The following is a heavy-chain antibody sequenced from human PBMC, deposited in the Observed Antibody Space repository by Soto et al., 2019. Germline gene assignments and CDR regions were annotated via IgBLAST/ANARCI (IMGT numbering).Heavy chain of an antibody. Sequence: SETLSLTCTVSGGSISSYYWSWIRQPPGKGLEWIGYIYYSGSTNYNPSLKSRVTISVDTSKNQFSLKLSSVTAADTAVYYCARGDYYGSGSYSSVGYYYYGMDVWGQGTTVTVSS. D-gene: IGHD3-10*01. J-gene: IGHJ6*02. CDR1: GGSISSYY. V-gene: IGHV4-59*01. CDR3: ARGDYYGSGSYSSVGYYYYGMDV. CDR2: IYYSGST.